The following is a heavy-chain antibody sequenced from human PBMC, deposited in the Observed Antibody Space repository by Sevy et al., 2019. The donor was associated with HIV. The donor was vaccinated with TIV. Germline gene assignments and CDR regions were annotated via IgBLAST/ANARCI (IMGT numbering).Heavy chain of an antibody. J-gene: IGHJ4*02. Sequence: GGSLRLSCAASGFTFSTYAMSWVRQAPGKGLEWVSGISGSGVTTYYADSVKGRFTISRDNSKNTLYLQMNSLTAEDTAVNYCAKAGVRVGGTFDLFYFDYWGQGTLVTVSS. CDR3: AKAGVRVGGTFDLFYFDY. CDR1: GFTFSTYA. CDR2: ISGSGVTT. D-gene: IGHD6-19*01. V-gene: IGHV3-23*01.